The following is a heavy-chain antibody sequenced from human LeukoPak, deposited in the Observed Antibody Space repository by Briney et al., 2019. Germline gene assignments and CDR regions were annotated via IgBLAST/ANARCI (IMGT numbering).Heavy chain of an antibody. Sequence: GGSLRLSCAASGFTFSNYAMSWVRQAPGKGLEWVSAILGSGVTTYYADSVKGRFTVSRGNSKSTLYLQMNTLRAEDTALYYCAKWGAYDVLTGYYVPDYWGQGTLVTVSS. V-gene: IGHV3-23*01. D-gene: IGHD3-9*01. CDR3: AKWGAYDVLTGYYVPDY. CDR1: GFTFSNYA. J-gene: IGHJ4*02. CDR2: ILGSGVTT.